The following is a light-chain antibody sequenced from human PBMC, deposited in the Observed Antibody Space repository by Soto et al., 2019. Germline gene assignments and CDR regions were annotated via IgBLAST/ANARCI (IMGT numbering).Light chain of an antibody. CDR2: DAS. CDR3: QHYGGMWA. J-gene: IGKJ1*01. CDR1: QSISNR. V-gene: IGKV1-5*01. Sequence: DIQMTQSPSTLSASVGDRVTITCRASQSISNRLAWYQQKPGKAPKVVIYDASSLESGVPSRFSGSGSGTEFILTINSLQPDDFATYCCQHYGGMWAFGQGTKVYIK.